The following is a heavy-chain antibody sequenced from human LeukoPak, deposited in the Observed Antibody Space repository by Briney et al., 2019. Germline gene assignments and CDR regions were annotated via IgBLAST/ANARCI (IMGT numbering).Heavy chain of an antibody. Sequence: SETLSLTCSVSGATITNYYWSWIRQPPGKGLEWIGHFYHSGSSNYNPSLESRLTILVDTTKNHFSLKPSSVTAADTAVYYCARHLGTMRPNDSWGQGTLVTVSS. J-gene: IGHJ4*02. D-gene: IGHD3-3*01. CDR1: GATITNYY. V-gene: IGHV4-59*08. CDR3: ARHLGTMRPNDS. CDR2: FYHSGSS.